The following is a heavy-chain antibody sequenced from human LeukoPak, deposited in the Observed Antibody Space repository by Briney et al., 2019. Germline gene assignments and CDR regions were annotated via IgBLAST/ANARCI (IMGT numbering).Heavy chain of an antibody. Sequence: GGSLRLSCAASGFTFSTYGMSWVRQAPGKGLEWVAAISGSGGATYYPDSVKGRFTISRDNSNNTLYLQINSLRAEDTAVYYCARDLGQYYDTSDNWFDPWGQGTLVTVSS. CDR2: ISGSGGAT. CDR1: GFTFSTYG. D-gene: IGHD3-22*01. CDR3: ARDLGQYYDTSDNWFDP. J-gene: IGHJ5*02. V-gene: IGHV3-23*01.